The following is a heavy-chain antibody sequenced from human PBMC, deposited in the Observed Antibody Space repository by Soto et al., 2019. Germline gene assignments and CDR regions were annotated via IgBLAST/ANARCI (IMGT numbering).Heavy chain of an antibody. Sequence: ASVKVSCKASGYTFTSYGISWVRQAPGQGLEWMGWISAYNGNTNYAQNLQGRVTMTTDTSTSTAHMELRSLGSDDTAVYYCARGFSGSYTPNDAFDIWGQGTMVTVSS. J-gene: IGHJ3*02. CDR2: ISAYNGNT. CDR1: GYTFTSYG. D-gene: IGHD1-26*01. V-gene: IGHV1-18*01. CDR3: ARGFSGSYTPNDAFDI.